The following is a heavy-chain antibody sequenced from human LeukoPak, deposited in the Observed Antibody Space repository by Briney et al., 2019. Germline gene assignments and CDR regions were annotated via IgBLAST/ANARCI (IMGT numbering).Heavy chain of an antibody. J-gene: IGHJ5*02. CDR3: ARSSGWYGDWFDP. V-gene: IGHV4-61*01. CDR1: GGSISSDNYY. Sequence: SETLSLTCTVSGGSISSDNYYWRWIRQPPGKGLEWIGYIYYSGSTNYNPSLKSRVTISVDTSKNQFSLKLSSVTAADTAVYYCARSSGWYGDWFDPWGQGTLVTVSS. CDR2: IYYSGST. D-gene: IGHD6-19*01.